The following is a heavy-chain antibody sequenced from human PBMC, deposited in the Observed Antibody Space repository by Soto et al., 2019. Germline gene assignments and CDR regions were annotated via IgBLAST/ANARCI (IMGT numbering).Heavy chain of an antibody. D-gene: IGHD2-21*02. V-gene: IGHV4-39*01. CDR3: ASTYCGGDCYRVPNYYCYGMDV. J-gene: IGHJ6*02. CDR2: IYYSGST. CDR1: GGSISSSSYY. Sequence: SETLSLTCTVSGGSISSSSYYWGWIRQPPGKGLEWIGSIYYSGSTYYNPSLKSRVTISVDTSKNQFSLKLSSVTAADTAVYYCASTYCGGDCYRVPNYYCYGMDVWGQGTSVTVSS.